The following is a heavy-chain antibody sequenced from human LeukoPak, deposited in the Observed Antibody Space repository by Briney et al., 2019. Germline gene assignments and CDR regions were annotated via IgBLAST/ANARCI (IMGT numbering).Heavy chain of an antibody. J-gene: IGHJ4*02. CDR1: GYTFTMYG. V-gene: IGHV1-18*01. CDR2: ISAYNDNT. CDR3: ARVFSSGYYYDY. D-gene: IGHD3-22*01. Sequence: ASVTVSCKASGYTFTMYGITWVRQAPGQGLEWMGWISAYNDNTNYAQNLQDRVTMTTDTSTSTAYMELRSLRSDDTAVYYCARVFSSGYYYDYWGQGTLVTVSS.